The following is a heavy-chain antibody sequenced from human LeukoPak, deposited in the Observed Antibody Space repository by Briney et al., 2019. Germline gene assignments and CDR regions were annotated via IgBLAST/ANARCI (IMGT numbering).Heavy chain of an antibody. Sequence: ASVKVSCTTSGYTFTGYFMHWVRQAPGQGLEWMGWINPNSGGTYYAQKFEGRVTLTRDTSISKAYMELSRLRSDDTAVYYCARVTVTTEFDYWGQASQLSVSS. J-gene: IGHJ4*02. V-gene: IGHV1-2*02. CDR2: INPNSGGT. CDR1: GYTFTGYF. D-gene: IGHD4-17*01. CDR3: ARVTVTTEFDY.